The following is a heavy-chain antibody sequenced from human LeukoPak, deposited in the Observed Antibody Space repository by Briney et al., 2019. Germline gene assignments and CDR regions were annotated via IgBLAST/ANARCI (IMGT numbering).Heavy chain of an antibody. V-gene: IGHV3-30*18. CDR1: GLTFSSYG. CDR2: ISYDGSNK. D-gene: IGHD2-2*01. CDR3: AKGCSSTSCYRRDFRFDY. Sequence: QPGGSLRLSCAASGLTFSSYGMHWVRQAPGKGLEWVAVISYDGSNKYYADSVKGRFTISRDNSKNTLYLQMNSLRAEDTAVYYCAKGCSSTSCYRRDFRFDYWGQGTLVTVSS. J-gene: IGHJ4*02.